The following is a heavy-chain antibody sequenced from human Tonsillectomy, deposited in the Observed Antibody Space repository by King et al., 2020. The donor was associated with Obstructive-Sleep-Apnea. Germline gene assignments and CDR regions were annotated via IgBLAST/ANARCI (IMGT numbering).Heavy chain of an antibody. D-gene: IGHD3-10*01. CDR3: ARYDSGSYDRGMDYFDF. CDR2: IYPGDSES. J-gene: IGHJ4*01. V-gene: IGHV5-51*01. CDR1: GYNFATYW. Sequence: QLVQSGAAVKKPGESLTISCQGSGYNFATYWIGWVRQMPERGLEWMGIIYPGDSESRYNPSFQGQVTFSVDKSISTAYLQWGSLKASDTAMYYCARYDSGSYDRGMDYFDFWGHGTLLTVSS.